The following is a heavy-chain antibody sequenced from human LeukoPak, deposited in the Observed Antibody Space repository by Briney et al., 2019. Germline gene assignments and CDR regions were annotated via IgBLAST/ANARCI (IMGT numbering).Heavy chain of an antibody. Sequence: GGSLRVSCAASGFTFSSYAMSWGRQAPGEGGGWGSAISGSGGSTYYADSVRGRVTISRDNSKSTRCLQIKSTTAEDTAVYYCAKHLTQPSGWYPGSFDIWGQGTMVTVSS. CDR1: GFTFSSYA. J-gene: IGHJ3*02. CDR3: AKHLTQPSGWYPGSFDI. V-gene: IGHV3-23*01. CDR2: ISGSGGST. D-gene: IGHD6-19*01.